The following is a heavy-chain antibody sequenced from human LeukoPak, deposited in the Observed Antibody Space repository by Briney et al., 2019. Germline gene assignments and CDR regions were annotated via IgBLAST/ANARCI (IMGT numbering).Heavy chain of an antibody. CDR2: ISVYNGNT. J-gene: IGHJ4*02. V-gene: IGHV1-18*01. CDR1: NYIFTTYG. D-gene: IGHD4-23*01. Sequence: ALVKVSCKTSNYIFTTYGISWVRQAPGQGLEWMGWISVYNGNTNYAQKFQGRVTMTTDTSTSTAYMELTSLRSDDTAVYYCARGWLAESTVVTPYNYWGQGTLVTVSS. CDR3: ARGWLAESTVVTPYNY.